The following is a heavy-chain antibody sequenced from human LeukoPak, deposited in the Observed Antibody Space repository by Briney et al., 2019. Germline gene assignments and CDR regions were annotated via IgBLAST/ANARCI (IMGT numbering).Heavy chain of an antibody. Sequence: SGPALVKPTQTLTLTCTSSGFSLSTSGMCVSWIRQPPGKALEWLARNDWDDDKYYSTSLKTRLTISKDTSKNQVVLTMTNMDPVDTATYYCARIYGSGSLIDYWGQGTLVTVSS. CDR2: NDWDDDK. J-gene: IGHJ4*02. V-gene: IGHV2-70*11. CDR3: ARIYGSGSLIDY. CDR1: GFSLSTSGMC. D-gene: IGHD3-10*01.